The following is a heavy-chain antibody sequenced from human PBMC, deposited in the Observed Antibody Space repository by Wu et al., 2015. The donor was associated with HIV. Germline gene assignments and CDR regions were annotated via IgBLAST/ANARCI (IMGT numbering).Heavy chain of an antibody. D-gene: IGHD3-22*01. CDR2: INPNSGDT. Sequence: QVQLVQSGAEVKKPGASVKVSCKASGYTFIGYYLHWVRQAPGQGFEWMGWINPNSGDTNFAQKFQGRVTMTRNTSISTAYMELSSLRSEDTAVYYCARDTYYYDSSGYRLHYGMDVWGQGTTVTVSS. V-gene: IGHV1-2*02. CDR3: ARDTYYYDSSGYRLHYGMDV. CDR1: GYTFIGYY. J-gene: IGHJ6*02.